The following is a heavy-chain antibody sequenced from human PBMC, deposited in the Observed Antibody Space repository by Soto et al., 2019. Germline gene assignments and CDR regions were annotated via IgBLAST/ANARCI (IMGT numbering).Heavy chain of an antibody. CDR2: INPNSGDT. CDR3: AKGGAIVAAGTRVYLYNAMAV. D-gene: IGHD1-26*01. Sequence: ASVKVSCKASGYTFTGYYVHWVRQAPGQGLEWMGWINPNSGDTYLAQRFQGRVTMNRDTSIGTAYMELRGLTSDDTAEYYCAKGGAIVAAGTRVYLYNAMAVRGQGTTVTVSS. V-gene: IGHV1-2*02. J-gene: IGHJ6*02. CDR1: GYTFTGYY.